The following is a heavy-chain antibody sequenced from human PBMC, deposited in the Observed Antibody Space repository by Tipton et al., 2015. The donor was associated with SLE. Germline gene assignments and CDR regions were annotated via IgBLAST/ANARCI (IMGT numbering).Heavy chain of an antibody. J-gene: IGHJ6*03. V-gene: IGHV4-61*02. CDR2: IYTSGST. CDR3: ARMFIGYYMDV. Sequence: LRLSCTVSGGSISSGSYYWSWIRQPAGKGLEWIGRIYTSGSTNYNPSLKSRVTISVDTSKNQFSLKLSFVTAADTAVYYCARMFIGYYMDVWGKWTTVTVSS. D-gene: IGHD2-15*01. CDR1: GGSISSGSYY.